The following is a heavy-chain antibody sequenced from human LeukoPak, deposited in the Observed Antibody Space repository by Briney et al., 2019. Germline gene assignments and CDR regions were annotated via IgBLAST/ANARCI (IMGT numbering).Heavy chain of an antibody. CDR2: IRYDGNNK. CDR1: GLAFSSYG. V-gene: IGHV3-30*02. J-gene: IGHJ3*02. D-gene: IGHD6-13*01. Sequence: GGSLRLSCAASGLAFSSYGMHWVRQAPGKGLQWVASIRYDGNNKNYADSVKGRFTISRDNSENTLYLQMNSLRAEDTAVYYCATATLPGEQQPRDIWGQGTMVTVSS. CDR3: ATATLPGEQQPRDI.